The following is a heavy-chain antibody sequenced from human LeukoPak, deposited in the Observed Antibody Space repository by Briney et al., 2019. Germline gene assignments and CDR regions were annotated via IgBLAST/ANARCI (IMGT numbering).Heavy chain of an antibody. D-gene: IGHD3-10*01. V-gene: IGHV3-30-3*01. Sequence: GRSLRLSCAASGFTFSSYAMHWVRQATGKGLEWVAVISCDGSNKYYADSVKGRFTISRDNAKNTLYLQMNSLRAEDTAVYYCARVGGESPRWFDPWGQGTLVTVSS. CDR1: GFTFSSYA. J-gene: IGHJ5*02. CDR3: ARVGGESPRWFDP. CDR2: ISCDGSNK.